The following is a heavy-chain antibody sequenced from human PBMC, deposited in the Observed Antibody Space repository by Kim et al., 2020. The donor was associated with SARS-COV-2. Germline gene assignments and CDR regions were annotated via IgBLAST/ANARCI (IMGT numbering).Heavy chain of an antibody. Sequence: GGSLRLSCAASGFTFSSYAMHWVRQAPGKGLEYVSAISSNGGSTYYANSVKGRFTISRDNSKNTLYLQMGSLRAEDMAVYYCARGGLLWFGELLNPIDYWGQGTLVTVSS. CDR2: ISSNGGST. J-gene: IGHJ4*02. CDR1: GFTFSSYA. D-gene: IGHD3-10*01. CDR3: ARGGLLWFGELLNPIDY. V-gene: IGHV3-64*01.